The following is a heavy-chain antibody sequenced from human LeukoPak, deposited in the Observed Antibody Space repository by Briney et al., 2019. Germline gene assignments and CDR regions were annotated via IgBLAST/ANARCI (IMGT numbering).Heavy chain of an antibody. CDR3: ARGGIAAAVYNWFDP. V-gene: IGHV4-34*01. Sequence: SETLSLTCAVYGGSFSGYYWSWIRQPPRKGLEWIGEINHSVSTNYNPSLKSRVTISVDTSKNQFSLKLSSVTAADTAVYYCARGGIAAAVYNWFDPWGQGTLVTVSS. J-gene: IGHJ5*02. CDR2: INHSVST. CDR1: GGSFSGYY. D-gene: IGHD6-13*01.